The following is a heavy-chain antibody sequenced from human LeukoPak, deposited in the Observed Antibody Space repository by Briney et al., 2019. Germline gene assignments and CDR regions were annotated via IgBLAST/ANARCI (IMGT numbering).Heavy chain of an antibody. J-gene: IGHJ5*02. V-gene: IGHV4-39*01. D-gene: IGHD6-13*01. CDR2: IYYSGST. CDR1: GGSISSSSYY. Sequence: PSETLSLTCTVSGGSISSSSYYWGWIRQPPGKGLEWIGSIYYSGSTYYNPSLKSRVTISVDTSKNQFALKLSSVTAADTAVYYCARRGSSGWYARGWFDPWGQGTLVAVSS. CDR3: ARRGSSGWYARGWFDP.